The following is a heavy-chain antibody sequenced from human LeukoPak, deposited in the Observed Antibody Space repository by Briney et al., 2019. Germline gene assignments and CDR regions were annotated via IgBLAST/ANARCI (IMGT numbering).Heavy chain of an antibody. J-gene: IGHJ4*02. D-gene: IGHD5-18*01. V-gene: IGHV4-34*01. CDR2: INHSGST. Sequence: SETLSLTCAVYGGSFSGYYWSWIRQPPGKGLEWSGEINHSGSTNYNPSLKSRVTISVDKSKNQFSLKLSSVTAADTAVYYCASQGGYSYGFDYWGQGTLVTVSS. CDR1: GGSFSGYY. CDR3: ASQGGYSYGFDY.